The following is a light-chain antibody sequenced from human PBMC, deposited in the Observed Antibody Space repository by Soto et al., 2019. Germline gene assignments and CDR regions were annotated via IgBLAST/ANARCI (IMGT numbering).Light chain of an antibody. V-gene: IGLV1-44*01. CDR3: AAWDDSLNGFFV. Sequence: QSVLTQPPSASGTPGQRVSISCSGGSSNIGINTVNWYQQLPGAAPKLLIYRNDQRPSGVPDRFSGSRSGTSASLAIDGLQSEDEADYFSAAWDDSLNGFFVFGTGTKVTVL. J-gene: IGLJ1*01. CDR2: RND. CDR1: SSNIGINT.